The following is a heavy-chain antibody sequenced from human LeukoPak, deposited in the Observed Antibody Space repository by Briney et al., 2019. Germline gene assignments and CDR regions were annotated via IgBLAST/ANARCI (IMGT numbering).Heavy chain of an antibody. CDR3: AKEGQTVAGNGYFDS. V-gene: IGHV3-30*02. CDR1: GFTFSSYG. J-gene: IGHJ4*02. D-gene: IGHD6-19*01. Sequence: GGSLRLSCAASGFTFSSYGMHWVRQAPGKGLEWVAFIRYDGSNKYYTDSVRGRFTISRDNSENTLYLQLDSLRVEDTAVYYCAKEGQTVAGNGYFDSWGQGTLVTVSS. CDR2: IRYDGSNK.